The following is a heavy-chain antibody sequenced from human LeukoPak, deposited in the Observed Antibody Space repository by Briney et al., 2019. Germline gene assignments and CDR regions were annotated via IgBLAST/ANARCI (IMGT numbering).Heavy chain of an antibody. D-gene: IGHD5-12*01. Sequence: GGSLRLSCAASGFTFSNYHMSWFRQAPGKGLEWVSYSSTSGYTTYYADSVKGRFTISRDNARNSLYLQMNSLRAEDTAVYYCAREYSGYDGDAFDMWGQGTMVTVSS. CDR2: SSTSGYTT. CDR1: GFTFSNYH. J-gene: IGHJ3*02. CDR3: AREYSGYDGDAFDM. V-gene: IGHV3-11*04.